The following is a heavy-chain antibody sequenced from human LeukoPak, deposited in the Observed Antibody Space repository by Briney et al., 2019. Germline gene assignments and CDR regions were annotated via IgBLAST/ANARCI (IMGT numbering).Heavy chain of an antibody. CDR1: GFTFSSYA. CDR2: ISGSGGST. V-gene: IGHV3-23*01. Sequence: GGSLRLSCAASGFTFSSYAMSWVRQAPGKGLEWVAAISGSGGSTYYADSVKGRFTISRDNSKNTLYLQMNSLRAEDTAVYYCAKGDSSSSGYFDYWGQGTLVTVSS. CDR3: AKGDSSSSGYFDY. D-gene: IGHD6-6*01. J-gene: IGHJ4*02.